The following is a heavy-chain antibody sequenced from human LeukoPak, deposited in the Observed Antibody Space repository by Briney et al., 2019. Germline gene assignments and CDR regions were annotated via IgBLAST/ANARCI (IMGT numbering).Heavy chain of an antibody. V-gene: IGHV1-2*02. D-gene: IGHD5-12*01. CDR3: ARGPDIVATSGYYMDV. Sequence: DSVKVSCKASGYTFTGYYMHWVRQAPGQGLEWMGWINPNSGGTNYAQKFQGRVTMTRDTSISTAYMELSRLRSDDTAVYYCARGPDIVATSGYYMDVWGKGTTVTISS. J-gene: IGHJ6*03. CDR1: GYTFTGYY. CDR2: INPNSGGT.